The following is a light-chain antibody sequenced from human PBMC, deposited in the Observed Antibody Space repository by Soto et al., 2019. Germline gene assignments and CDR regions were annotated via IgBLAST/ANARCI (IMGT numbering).Light chain of an antibody. CDR1: SSDVGGYNF. J-gene: IGLJ1*01. CDR3: SSYTSSNTLYV. Sequence: QSVLTQPASVSGSPGQSITISCTGTSSDVGGYNFVSWYQQHPGKAPKLMISGVSNRPSGVSNRFSGSKSGNAASLTISGLQAEDEADYYCSSYTSSNTLYVFGAGTKVTV. V-gene: IGLV2-14*01. CDR2: GVS.